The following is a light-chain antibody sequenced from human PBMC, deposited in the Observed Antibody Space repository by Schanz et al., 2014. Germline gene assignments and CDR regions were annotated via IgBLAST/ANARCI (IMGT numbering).Light chain of an antibody. Sequence: DIVMTQSPDSLAVSLGERATINCKSSQSVLYSSNNNNYLTWYQQKPGQPPKLLIYWASTRESGVPDRFSGSGSGTDFTLTISSLQAEDVAVYYCQQYYSTPRLTFGGGTKVEIE. V-gene: IGKV4-1*01. CDR3: QQYYSTPRLT. CDR2: WAS. CDR1: QSVLYSSNNNNY. J-gene: IGKJ4*01.